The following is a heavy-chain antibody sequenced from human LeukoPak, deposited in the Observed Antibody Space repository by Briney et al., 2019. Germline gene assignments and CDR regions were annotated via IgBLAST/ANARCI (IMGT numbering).Heavy chain of an antibody. J-gene: IGHJ6*02. CDR3: AKDPNYYYYGMDV. V-gene: IGHV3-23*01. CDR2: ISGSGGST. CDR1: GFTSSSYA. Sequence: PLGSLRLSCAASGFTSSSYAMSWVRQAPGKGLEWVSAISGSGGSTYYADSVKGRFTISRDNSKNTLYLQMNSLRAEDTAVYYCAKDPNYYYYGMDVWGQGTTVTVSS.